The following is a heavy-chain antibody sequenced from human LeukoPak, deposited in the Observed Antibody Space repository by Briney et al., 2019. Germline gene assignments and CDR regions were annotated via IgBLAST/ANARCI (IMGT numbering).Heavy chain of an antibody. D-gene: IGHD5-24*01. CDR3: ARHMERWQQFTRSLDY. Sequence: ASVKVSCAASGYMLARYGMSWVRQAPGQGLEWMGWISAYNGNTNYAQKLQGRVTMTTDTSTSTAYMELRSLRSDDTAVYYCARHMERWQQFTRSLDYWGQGTLVTVSS. J-gene: IGHJ4*02. CDR2: ISAYNGNT. CDR1: GYMLARYG. V-gene: IGHV1-18*01.